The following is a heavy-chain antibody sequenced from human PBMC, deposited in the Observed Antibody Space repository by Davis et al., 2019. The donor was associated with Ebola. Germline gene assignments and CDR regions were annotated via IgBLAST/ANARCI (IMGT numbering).Heavy chain of an antibody. CDR2: FDPEDGET. Sequence: AASVKVSCKVSGYTLTELSMHWVRQAPGKGLEWMGGFDPEDGETIYAQKFQGRVTMTEDTSTDTAYMELSSLRSEDTAVYYCATGFPIFPPTNTDYWGQGTLVTVSS. CDR3: ATGFPIFPPTNTDY. J-gene: IGHJ4*02. D-gene: IGHD3-9*01. V-gene: IGHV1-24*01. CDR1: GYTLTELS.